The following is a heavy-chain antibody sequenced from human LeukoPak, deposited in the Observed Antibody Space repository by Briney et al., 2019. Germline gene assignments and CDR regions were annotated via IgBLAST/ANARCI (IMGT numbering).Heavy chain of an antibody. CDR2: IYYSGST. V-gene: IGHV4-61*08. CDR1: GGSISSGGYY. J-gene: IGHJ3*02. Sequence: PSQTLSLTCTVSGGSISSGGYYWSWIRQPPGKGLEWIGHIYYSGSTNYNPSLKSRVTISVDTSKNQFSLKLSSVTAADTAVYYCARHGPILYDSSWYGAFDIWGQGTMVTVSS. D-gene: IGHD6-13*01. CDR3: ARHGPILYDSSWYGAFDI.